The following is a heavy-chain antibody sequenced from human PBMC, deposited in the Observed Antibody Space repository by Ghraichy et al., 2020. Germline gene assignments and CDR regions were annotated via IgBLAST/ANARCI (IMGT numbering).Heavy chain of an antibody. CDR1: GFTFSTYW. V-gene: IGHV3-7*03. CDR3: AAADIYRGDY. Sequence: GGSLRLSCTVSGFTFSTYWMTWVRQPPGKGLEWVANINQDGTEKYYVDSVKGRSTISRDNAKNSLYLQMNSLPAEDTAVYYWAAADIYRGDYWGKGTLVTVSS. D-gene: IGHD6-25*01. J-gene: IGHJ4*02. CDR2: INQDGTEK.